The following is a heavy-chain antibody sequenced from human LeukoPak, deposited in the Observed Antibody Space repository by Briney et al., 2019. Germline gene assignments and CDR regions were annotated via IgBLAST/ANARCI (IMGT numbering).Heavy chain of an antibody. V-gene: IGHV4-38-2*02. CDR2: IYHSGST. D-gene: IGHD6-19*01. CDR1: GYSISSGYY. J-gene: IGHJ3*02. CDR3: ARKSPFHSSGWSRGGAFDI. Sequence: SETLSLTCTVSGYSISSGYYWGWIRQPPGKGLEWIGSIYHSGSTYYNPSLKSRVTISVDTSKNQFSLKLSSVTAADTAVYYCARKSPFHSSGWSRGGAFDIWGQGTMVTVSS.